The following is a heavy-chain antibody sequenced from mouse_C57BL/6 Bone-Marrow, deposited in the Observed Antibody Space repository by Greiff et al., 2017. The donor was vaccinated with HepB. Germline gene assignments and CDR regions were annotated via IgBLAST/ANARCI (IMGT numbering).Heavy chain of an antibody. J-gene: IGHJ4*01. CDR2: ISNGGGST. V-gene: IGHV5-12*01. D-gene: IGHD2-1*01. CDR1: GFTFSDYY. Sequence: EVKLMESGGGLVQPGGSLKLSCAASGFTFSDYYMYWVRQTPEKRLEWVAYISNGGGSTYYPDTVKGRFTISRDNAKNTLYLQMSRLKSEDTAMYYGARHGERGKTYYAMDYWGQGTSVTVSS. CDR3: ARHGERGKTYYAMDY.